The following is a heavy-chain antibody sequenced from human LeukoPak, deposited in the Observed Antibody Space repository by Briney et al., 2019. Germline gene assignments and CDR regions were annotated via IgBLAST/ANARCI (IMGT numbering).Heavy chain of an antibody. CDR2: ISGSGGST. J-gene: IGHJ6*02. D-gene: IGHD2-2*01. CDR1: GFTFSSYA. Sequence: GGSLRLSCAASGFTFSSYAMSWVRQAPGKGLEWVSAISGSGGSTYYADSVKGRFTISRDNSKNTLYLQMNSLRAEDTAVYYCAKARCSSTSCYWYYYYYGMDVWGQGTTVTVSS. V-gene: IGHV3-23*01. CDR3: AKARCSSTSCYWYYYYYGMDV.